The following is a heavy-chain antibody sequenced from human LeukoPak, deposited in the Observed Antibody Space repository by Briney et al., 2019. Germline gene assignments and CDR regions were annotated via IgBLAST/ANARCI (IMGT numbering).Heavy chain of an antibody. D-gene: IGHD6-13*01. Sequence: ASVKVSCKASGGTFSSYAISWVRQAPGQGLEWMGRIIPILGIANYAQKLQGRVTITADKSTSTAYMELSSLRSEDTAVYYCARESSSSWSNFDYWGQGTLVTVSS. CDR3: ARESSSSWSNFDY. CDR1: GGTFSSYA. V-gene: IGHV1-69*04. J-gene: IGHJ4*02. CDR2: IIPILGIA.